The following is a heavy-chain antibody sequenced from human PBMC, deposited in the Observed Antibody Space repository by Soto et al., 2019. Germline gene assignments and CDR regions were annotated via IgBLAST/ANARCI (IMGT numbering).Heavy chain of an antibody. CDR2: IYHSGSK. D-gene: IGHD3-10*01. Sequence: QVQLQESGPGLVKPSGTLSLTCTVSGGSIFSSSWWSWVRQPPGKGLEWIGEIYHSGSKNYDPSLKSRVTLTVDKSKTQFSLKLTSVTAADTAIYYCARERSGSGSPFDSWGQGILVTVSS. J-gene: IGHJ4*02. CDR1: GGSIFSSSW. V-gene: IGHV4-4*02. CDR3: ARERSGSGSPFDS.